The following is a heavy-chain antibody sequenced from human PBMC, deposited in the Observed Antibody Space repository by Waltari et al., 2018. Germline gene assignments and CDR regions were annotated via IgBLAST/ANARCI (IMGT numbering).Heavy chain of an antibody. CDR3: ARSGGYCSSTSCYRPFDP. J-gene: IGHJ5*02. CDR2: INAGNGNT. D-gene: IGHD2-2*02. V-gene: IGHV1-3*01. CDR1: GYTFTSYA. Sequence: QVQLVQSGAEVKKPGASVKVSWKASGYTFTSYAMHWVRQAPGQRLEWMGGINAGNGNTKYSQKFQGRVTITRDTSASTAYMELSSLRSEDTAVYYCARSGGYCSSTSCYRPFDPWGQGTLVTVSS.